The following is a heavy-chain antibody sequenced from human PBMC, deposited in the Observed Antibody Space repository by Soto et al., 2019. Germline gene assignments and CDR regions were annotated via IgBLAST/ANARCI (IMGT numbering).Heavy chain of an antibody. CDR2: IIPIFGTA. V-gene: IGHV1-69*01. CDR1: GGTFSSYA. Sequence: QVQLVQSGAEVRKPGSTVKLSCKASGGTFSSYAISWVLQAPGQGLEWMGGIIPIFGTANYAQKFQGRVTITADESTSTAYMELSSLRSEDTAVYYCARRGHSGSFYFDYWGQGTLVTVSS. CDR3: ARRGHSGSFYFDY. J-gene: IGHJ4*02. D-gene: IGHD1-26*01.